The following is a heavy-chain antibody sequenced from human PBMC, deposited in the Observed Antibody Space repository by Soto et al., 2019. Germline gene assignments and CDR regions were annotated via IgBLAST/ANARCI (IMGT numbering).Heavy chain of an antibody. Sequence: SETLSLTCTVSGGSISSYYWSWIWQPPGKGLEWIGYIYYNGGSTNYNPSLKSRVTISVDTSKNQFSLKLSSVTAADTAVYYCARRNGDYFDYWGQGTLVTVSS. V-gene: IGHV4-59*08. D-gene: IGHD4-17*01. CDR2: IYYNGGST. CDR1: GGSISSYY. J-gene: IGHJ4*02. CDR3: ARRNGDYFDY.